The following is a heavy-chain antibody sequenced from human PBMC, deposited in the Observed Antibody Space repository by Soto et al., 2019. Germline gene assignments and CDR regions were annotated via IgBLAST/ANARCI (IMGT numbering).Heavy chain of an antibody. CDR3: TTVLQWPHHHHFDY. J-gene: IGHJ4*01. CDR2: IKSKTYGGTT. D-gene: IGHD6-19*01. Sequence: PGGSLRLSCAASGFTFSDAWMNWVRQAPGKGLEWVGRIKSKTYGGTTDFAAPVKGRFTISRDDSENTLYLQMNSLKTEDTAVYYCTTVLQWPHHHHFDYWGQGTLVTVSS. V-gene: IGHV3-15*01. CDR1: GFTFSDAW.